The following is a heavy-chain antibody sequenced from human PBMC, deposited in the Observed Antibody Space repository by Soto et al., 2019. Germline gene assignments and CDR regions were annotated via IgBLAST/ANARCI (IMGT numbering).Heavy chain of an antibody. J-gene: IGHJ4*02. D-gene: IGHD3-22*01. CDR2: ISSSSSYI. CDR1: GFTFSSYS. CDR3: ARGWYSDSSGYYSI. Sequence: GGSLRLSCAAYGFTFSSYSMNWVRQAPGKGLEWVSSISSSSSYIYYADSVKGRFTISRDNAKNSLYLQMNSLRAEDTAVYYCARGWYSDSSGYYSIWGQRTLVTVSS. V-gene: IGHV3-21*01.